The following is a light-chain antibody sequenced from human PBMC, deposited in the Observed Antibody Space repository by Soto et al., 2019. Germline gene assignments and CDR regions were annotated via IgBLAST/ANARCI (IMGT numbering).Light chain of an antibody. CDR1: QSVSSY. Sequence: EIVLTQSPATLSLSPGERATLSCRASQSVSSYLAWYQQQPGQAPRLLIYDASNRATGIPARFSGSRSGTDFTLTISSLEPEDFAVYYCQQRSNWPPWTFGQGTKVEIK. CDR2: DAS. J-gene: IGKJ1*01. CDR3: QQRSNWPPWT. V-gene: IGKV3-11*01.